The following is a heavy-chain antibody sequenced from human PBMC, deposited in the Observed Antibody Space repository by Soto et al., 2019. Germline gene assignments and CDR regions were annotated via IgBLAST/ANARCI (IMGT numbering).Heavy chain of an antibody. D-gene: IGHD3-10*01. V-gene: IGHV1-69*01. Sequence: QMQLVQSGAEVKKPGSSVKISCKASGGTFGNLGISWLRQAPGQGLEWMGGTIPIFDTPHYAEKFRARVTITADATTTAYLELTSLPSADTATYYCARDREDGSGTKYNWFDSWGQGTLVTVSS. CDR1: GGTFGNLG. CDR2: TIPIFDTP. J-gene: IGHJ5*01. CDR3: ARDREDGSGTKYNWFDS.